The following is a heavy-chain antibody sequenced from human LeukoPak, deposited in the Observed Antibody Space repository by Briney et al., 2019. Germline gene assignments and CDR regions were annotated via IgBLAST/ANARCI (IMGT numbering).Heavy chain of an antibody. Sequence: RPSETLSLTCAVYGGSFSGYYWSWIRQPPGKGLEWIGEINHSGSTNYNPSLKSRVTISVETSKNQFSLKLSSVTAADTAVYYCARFDAPHDAFDTWGQGTMVTVSS. J-gene: IGHJ3*02. D-gene: IGHD3-9*01. CDR1: GGSFSGYY. CDR2: INHSGST. CDR3: ARFDAPHDAFDT. V-gene: IGHV4-34*01.